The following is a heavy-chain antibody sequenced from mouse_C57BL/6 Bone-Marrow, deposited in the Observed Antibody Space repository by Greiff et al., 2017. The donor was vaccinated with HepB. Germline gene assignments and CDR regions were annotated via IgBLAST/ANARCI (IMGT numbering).Heavy chain of an antibody. D-gene: IGHD1-1*01. Sequence: QVHVKQSGPELVKPGASVKISCKASGYTFTDYYINWVKQRPGQGLEWIGWIFPGSGSTYYNEKFKGKATLTVDKSSSTAYMLLSSLTSEDSAVYFCARGAYYGRGAMDYWGQGTSVTVSS. J-gene: IGHJ4*01. CDR2: IFPGSGST. V-gene: IGHV1-75*01. CDR3: ARGAYYGRGAMDY. CDR1: GYTFTDYY.